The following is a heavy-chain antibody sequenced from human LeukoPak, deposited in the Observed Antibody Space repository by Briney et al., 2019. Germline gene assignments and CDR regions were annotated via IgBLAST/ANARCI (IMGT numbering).Heavy chain of an antibody. J-gene: IGHJ4*02. V-gene: IGHV1-8*02. CDR3: ARGRYYDFWSGPDY. CDR2: MNPNSGNT. Sequence: ASVKVSCKASGGTFSSYAFSWVRQATGQGLEWMGWMNPNSGNTGYAQKFQGRVTMTRNTSISTAYMELSSLRSEDTAVYYCARGRYYDFWSGPDYWGQGTLVTVSS. D-gene: IGHD3-3*01. CDR1: GGTFSSYA.